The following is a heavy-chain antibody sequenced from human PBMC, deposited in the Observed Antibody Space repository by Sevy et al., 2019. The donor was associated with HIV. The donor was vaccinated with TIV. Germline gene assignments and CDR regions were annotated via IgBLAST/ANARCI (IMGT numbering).Heavy chain of an antibody. J-gene: IGHJ6*03. D-gene: IGHD6-25*01. V-gene: IGHV3-49*03. CDR3: TKDSATSHYYYYYMVV. Sequence: GGSLRLSCTASGFAFGDYGLSWFRQAPGKGLEWLGFIRSKAYGGTTEYAASVKGRFTISRDDSKSIAYLQMNSLKIADTSVYYCTKDSATSHYYYYYMVVWGKGTTVTVSS. CDR1: GFAFGDYG. CDR2: IRSKAYGGTT.